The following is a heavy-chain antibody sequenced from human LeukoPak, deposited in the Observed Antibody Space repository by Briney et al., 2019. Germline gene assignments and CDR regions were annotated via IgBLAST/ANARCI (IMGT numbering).Heavy chain of an antibody. V-gene: IGHV4-34*01. CDR3: ARRITIFGVVTGRPYYFDY. CDR2: INHSGST. CDR1: GGSFSGYY. J-gene: IGHJ4*02. D-gene: IGHD3-3*01. Sequence: SETLSLTCAVYGGSFSGYYWSWIRQPPGKGLEWIGEINHSGSTNYNPSLKSRVTISVDTSKNQFSLKLSSVTAADTAVYYCARRITIFGVVTGRPYYFDYWGQGTLVTVSS.